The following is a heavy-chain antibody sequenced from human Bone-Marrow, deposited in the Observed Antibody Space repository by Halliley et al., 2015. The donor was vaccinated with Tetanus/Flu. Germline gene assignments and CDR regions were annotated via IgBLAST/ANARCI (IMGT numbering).Heavy chain of an antibody. J-gene: IGHJ4*02. V-gene: IGHV3-74*01. D-gene: IGHD6-6*01. CDR3: SSLGLVDY. Sequence: PGKGLVWLSRVNPDGSITDYADSVKGRFTISRDNAKNTLYLQMNSLRAEDTAVYYCSSLGLVDYWGQGTLVTVSS. CDR2: VNPDGSIT.